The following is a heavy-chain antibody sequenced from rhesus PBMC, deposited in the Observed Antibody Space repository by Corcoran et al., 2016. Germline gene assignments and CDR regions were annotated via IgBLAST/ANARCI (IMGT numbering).Heavy chain of an antibody. CDR1: GYSISSNY. V-gene: IGHV4-147*01. D-gene: IGHD3-34*01. CDR2: IYGSSWST. CDR3: ARDWGDYYYFDY. Sequence: QVQLQESGPGLVKPSETLSLTCAVSGYSISSNYWSWIRQPPGKGLEWIGYIYGSSWSTSYNPSLKRRVTISTAPSKTQFSLKLSSVTAADTAVYYCARDWGDYYYFDYWGQGVLVTVSS. J-gene: IGHJ4*01.